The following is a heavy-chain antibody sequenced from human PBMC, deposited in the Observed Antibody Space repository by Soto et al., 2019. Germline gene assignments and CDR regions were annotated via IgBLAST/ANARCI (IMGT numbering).Heavy chain of an antibody. Sequence: GGSLRLSCAASGFTFSSYAMSWVRQAPGKGLEWVSTISGSGGNAYYADSVKGRFSISRDNLKNTLHLQMNSLRADDTAVYYCAKDGASGSYPPYYYFGMDVWGQGTTVTVS. D-gene: IGHD1-26*01. J-gene: IGHJ6*02. V-gene: IGHV3-23*01. CDR2: ISGSGGNA. CDR3: AKDGASGSYPPYYYFGMDV. CDR1: GFTFSSYA.